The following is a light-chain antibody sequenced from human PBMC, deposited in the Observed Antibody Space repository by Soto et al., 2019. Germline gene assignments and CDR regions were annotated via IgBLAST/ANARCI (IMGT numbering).Light chain of an antibody. J-gene: IGKJ1*01. CDR2: AAS. V-gene: IGKV1-39*01. CDR1: QSISSY. Sequence: DIQMTQSPSSLSASVGDRVTITCRASQSISSYLNWYQQKPGKAPKRLIYAASSLQSGVPSRFSGSGYGTDFTLTISSLPPEEFATYYCQQSYSTHRTFGQGTKVEIK. CDR3: QQSYSTHRT.